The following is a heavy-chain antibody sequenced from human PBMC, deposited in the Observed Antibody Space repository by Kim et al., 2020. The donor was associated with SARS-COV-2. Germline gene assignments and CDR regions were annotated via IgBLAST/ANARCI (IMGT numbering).Heavy chain of an antibody. V-gene: IGHV3-23*01. J-gene: IGHJ4*02. CDR2: ISGAAGST. D-gene: IGHD2-21*02. Sequence: GGSLRLSCAASGFTFSSYAMSWVRQAPGKGLEWVSAISGAAGSTYYADSVKGRFTISRDNSKNTLYLQMNSLRAEDTAVYYCAKDQTVVTPYFAYWGQGTLVTVSA. CDR1: GFTFSSYA. CDR3: AKDQTVVTPYFAY.